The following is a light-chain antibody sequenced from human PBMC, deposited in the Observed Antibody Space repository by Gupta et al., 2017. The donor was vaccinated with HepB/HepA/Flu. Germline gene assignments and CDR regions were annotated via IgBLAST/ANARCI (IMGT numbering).Light chain of an antibody. CDR1: SSDVGGYKY. V-gene: IGLV2-14*01. Sequence: QSTLSQPASVSGPPGQPITIHCPGTSSDVGGYKYVSCYQQHPGKAPKLMIYDVNNRPSGFANRFSGSKSGNTASLTISGLQAEDDADYYCSSHTSRNTVVFGGGTTLTVL. CDR2: DVN. CDR3: SSHTSRNTVV. J-gene: IGLJ2*01.